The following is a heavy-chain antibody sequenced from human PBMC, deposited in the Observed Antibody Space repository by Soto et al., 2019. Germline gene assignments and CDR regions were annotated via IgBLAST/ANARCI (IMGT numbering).Heavy chain of an antibody. CDR3: ARDDCSGSRCYPDY. V-gene: IGHV3-33*01. CDR2: IWYDGSNK. D-gene: IGHD2-15*01. Sequence: QVQLVESGGGVVQPGRSLRLSCAASGFTFSSYGMHWVRQAPGKGLEWVAVIWYDGSNKYYADSVKGRFTISRDNSKNTLYLQMNSLRAEDTAVYYCARDDCSGSRCYPDYWGQGTLVTVSS. J-gene: IGHJ4*02. CDR1: GFTFSSYG.